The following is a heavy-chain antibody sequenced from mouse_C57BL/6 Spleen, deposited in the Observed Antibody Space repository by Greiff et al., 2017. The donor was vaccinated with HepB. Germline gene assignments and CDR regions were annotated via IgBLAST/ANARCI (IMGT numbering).Heavy chain of an antibody. CDR2: INPSSGYT. CDR3: AIVTTVVAPDFDY. D-gene: IGHD1-1*01. V-gene: IGHV1-7*01. CDR1: GYTFTSYW. Sequence: VQLKESGAELAKPGASVKLSCKASGYTFTSYWMHWVKQRPGQGLEWIGYINPSSGYTKYNQKFKDKATLTADKSSSTAYMQLSSLTYEDSAVYYCAIVTTVVAPDFDYWGQGTTLTVSS. J-gene: IGHJ2*01.